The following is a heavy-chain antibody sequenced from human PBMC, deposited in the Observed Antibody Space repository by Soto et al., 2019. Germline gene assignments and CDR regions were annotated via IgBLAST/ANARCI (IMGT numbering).Heavy chain of an antibody. CDR3: ARGRTVTTRSYLYFDL. CDR1: GGSFRGYY. J-gene: IGHJ2*01. V-gene: IGHV4-34*01. CDR2: INHSGST. D-gene: IGHD4-17*01. Sequence: QVQLQQRGAGLLKPSETLSLTCAVYGGSFRGYYWSWIRHPPGKGLEWSGEINHSGSTNYNPSLKSRVTISVYSSKNQFALKLSSVTAADTAVYYCARGRTVTTRSYLYFDLWGRGTLVTVSS.